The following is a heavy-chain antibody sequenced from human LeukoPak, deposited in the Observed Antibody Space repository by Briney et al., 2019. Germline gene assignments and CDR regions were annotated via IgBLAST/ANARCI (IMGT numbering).Heavy chain of an antibody. D-gene: IGHD1-26*01. Sequence: ASVKVSCKASGYSFTSFYIHWVRQAPGQGLEWMGIINAGGGSPRYAQKFQGRVTMTRDTSTSTVFMELSSLRSEDTAVYYYARYSGTTNVFDYWGQGTLVTVSS. CDR1: GYSFTSFY. CDR2: INAGGGSP. V-gene: IGHV1-46*01. J-gene: IGHJ4*02. CDR3: ARYSGTTNVFDY.